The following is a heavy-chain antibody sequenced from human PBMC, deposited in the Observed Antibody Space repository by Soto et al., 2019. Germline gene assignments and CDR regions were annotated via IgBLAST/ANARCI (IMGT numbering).Heavy chain of an antibody. CDR3: ARAPTYYYDSSGYYYRDY. V-gene: IGHV1-8*01. D-gene: IGHD3-22*01. Sequence: QVQLVQSGAEVKKPGASVKVSCKASGYTFTSYDINWVRQATGQGLEWMGWMNPNSGNTGYAQKFQGRVTMTRNTSISTAYMGLSSLRSEDTAVYYCARAPTYYYDSSGYYYRDYWGQGTLVTVSS. J-gene: IGHJ4*02. CDR1: GYTFTSYD. CDR2: MNPNSGNT.